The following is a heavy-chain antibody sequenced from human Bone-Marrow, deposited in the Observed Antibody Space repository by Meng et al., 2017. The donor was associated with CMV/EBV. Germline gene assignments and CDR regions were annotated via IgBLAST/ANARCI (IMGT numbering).Heavy chain of an antibody. J-gene: IGHJ4*02. Sequence: GESLKISWAASGFTFSNAWMSWVRQAPGKGLEWVGRIKSKTDGGTTDYAAPVKGRYTISRDDSKNTLYLQMNSLKTEDTAVYYCTTDGGSYYGFDYWGQGTRVTVSS. CDR1: GFTFSNAW. CDR2: IKSKTDGGTT. V-gene: IGHV3-15*01. D-gene: IGHD1-26*01. CDR3: TTDGGSYYGFDY.